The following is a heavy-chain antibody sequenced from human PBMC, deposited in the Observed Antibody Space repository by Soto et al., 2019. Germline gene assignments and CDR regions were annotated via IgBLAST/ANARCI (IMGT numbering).Heavy chain of an antibody. CDR1: GYSFTTYW. CDR2: IFPADSDT. CDR3: ARQQAAVDV. Sequence: VVSLKISCKASGYSFTTYWIGWVRQMPGKGLEWMGIIFPADSDTRYSPSFQGQVTISADKSISTAYLQWSSLKASDTAMYYRARQQAAVDVWGQGTMVTVSS. J-gene: IGHJ3*01. V-gene: IGHV5-51*01. D-gene: IGHD6-13*01.